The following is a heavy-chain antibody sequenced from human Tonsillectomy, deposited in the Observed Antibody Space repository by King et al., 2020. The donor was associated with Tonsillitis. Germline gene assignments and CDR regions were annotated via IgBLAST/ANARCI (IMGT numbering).Heavy chain of an antibody. V-gene: IGHV4-59*08. J-gene: IGHJ6*03. CDR1: GGSISSYY. CDR3: ARYLSGPYYYYMDV. CDR2: IYYSGST. Sequence: VQLQESGPGLVKPSETLSLTCTVSGGSISSYYWSWIRQPPGKGLEWIGYIYYSGSTNYNPSLKSRVTISVDTSKNQFSLKLSSVTAADTAVYYCARYLSGPYYYYMDVWGNGTTVTVSS.